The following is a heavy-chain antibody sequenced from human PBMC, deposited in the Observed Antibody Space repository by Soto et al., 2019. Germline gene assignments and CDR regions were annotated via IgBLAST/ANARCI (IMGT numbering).Heavy chain of an antibody. CDR3: ARGGASGSGWAIIDY. Sequence: QVQRVQSGAEVKKPGSSVKVSCKASGGTFSSYAISWVRQAPGQGLEWMGGIIPIFGTANYAQKFQGRVTITADESTSTAYLELSSLRSEDTAVYYCARGGASGSGWAIIDYWGQGTLVTVSS. CDR1: GGTFSSYA. CDR2: IIPIFGTA. J-gene: IGHJ4*02. V-gene: IGHV1-69*12. D-gene: IGHD3-22*01.